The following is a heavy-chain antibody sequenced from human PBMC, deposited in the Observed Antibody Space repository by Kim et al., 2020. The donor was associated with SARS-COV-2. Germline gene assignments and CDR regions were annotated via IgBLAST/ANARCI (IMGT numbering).Heavy chain of an antibody. CDR1: GGSFSGYY. Sequence: SETLSLTCAVYGGSFSGYYWSWIRQPPGKGLEWIGEINHSGSTNYNPSLKSRVTISVDTSKNQFSLKLSSVTAADTAVYYCARRIAETIVVVVAATGGFDYWGQGTLVTVSS. J-gene: IGHJ4*02. CDR2: INHSGST. CDR3: ARRIAETIVVVVAATGGFDY. D-gene: IGHD2-15*01. V-gene: IGHV4-34*01.